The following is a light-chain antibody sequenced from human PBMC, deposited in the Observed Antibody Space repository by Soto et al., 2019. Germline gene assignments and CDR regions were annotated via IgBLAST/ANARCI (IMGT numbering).Light chain of an antibody. CDR1: QSISSY. CDR2: AAS. V-gene: IGKV1-39*01. CDR3: KQSYSTPPIN. J-gene: IGKJ5*01. Sequence: DIQMTQSPSSLSASVGDRVTITCRASQSISSYLNWYQQKPGKAPKLLIYAASSLQSGVPSRFSGSGSGTDFTLTISSLQPEDFATYYCKQSYSTPPINFGQGTRLEIK.